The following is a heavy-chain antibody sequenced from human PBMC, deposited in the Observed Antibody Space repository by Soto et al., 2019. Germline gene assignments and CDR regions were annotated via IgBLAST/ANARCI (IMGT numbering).Heavy chain of an antibody. J-gene: IGHJ4*02. CDR3: AREVPGDYFDN. CDR2: INHSGST. Sequence: SETLSLTCAVYGGSFTGYYWSWIRLPPGKGLEWIGEINHSGSTNCNPSLKSRVTISVDTSKNQFSLKLSSVTAADTAVYYCAREVPGDYFDNWGQGTLVTVSS. V-gene: IGHV4-34*01. CDR1: GGSFTGYY. D-gene: IGHD3-10*01.